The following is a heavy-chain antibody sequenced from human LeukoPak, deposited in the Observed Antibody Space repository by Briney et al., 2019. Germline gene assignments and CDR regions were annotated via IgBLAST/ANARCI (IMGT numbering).Heavy chain of an antibody. Sequence: GRSLRLYCAASGFTFSSYAMHWVRQAPGKGLEWVAVISYDGSNKYYADSVKGRFTISRDNSKNTLYLQMNSLRAEDTAVYYCARAAYDILTGYYNFYFDYWGQGTLVTVSS. CDR2: ISYDGSNK. J-gene: IGHJ4*02. CDR1: GFTFSSYA. V-gene: IGHV3-30*04. CDR3: ARAAYDILTGYYNFYFDY. D-gene: IGHD3-9*01.